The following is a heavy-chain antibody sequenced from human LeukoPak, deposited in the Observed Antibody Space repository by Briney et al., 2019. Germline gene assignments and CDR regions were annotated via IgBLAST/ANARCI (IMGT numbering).Heavy chain of an antibody. J-gene: IGHJ6*02. D-gene: IGHD5-18*01. CDR2: IYSGGST. V-gene: IGHV3-53*01. CDR3: ARAGYSYGPEYYYYYYGMDV. Sequence: PGGSLRLSCAASGFTVSSNYMSWVRQAPGKGLEWVSVIYSGGSTYYADSVKGRFTICRDNSKNTLYLQMNSLRAEDTAVYYCARAGYSYGPEYYYYYYGMDVWGQGTTVTVSS. CDR1: GFTVSSNY.